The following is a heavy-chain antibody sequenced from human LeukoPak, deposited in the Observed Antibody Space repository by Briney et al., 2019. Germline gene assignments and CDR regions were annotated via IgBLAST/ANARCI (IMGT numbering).Heavy chain of an antibody. CDR3: PSLSPAYDTGGYYRYAFDI. V-gene: IGHV3-11*06. CDR1: GFTFSDYY. Sequence: GGSLRLSCAASGFTFSDYYMSWIRQAPGKGLQWVSYISSSSSYTNYADSVKGRFTISRDNAKNSRYLQINSLRADDSAVYYCPSLSPAYDTGGYYRYAFDIWGHGTMVIV. CDR2: ISSSSSYT. D-gene: IGHD3-22*01. J-gene: IGHJ3*02.